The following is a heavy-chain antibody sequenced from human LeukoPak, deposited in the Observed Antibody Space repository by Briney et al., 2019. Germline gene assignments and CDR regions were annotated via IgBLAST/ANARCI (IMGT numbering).Heavy chain of an antibody. CDR2: IYHTGST. V-gene: IGHV4-59*02. Sequence: SETLSLTCTISGGSVSDYYWSWIRQSPGKGLEWIGYIYHTGSTSYSPSLKSRVTISADTSQNQFSLKLSSVTAADTAVYYCARGLYYFDYWGQGTLVTVSS. CDR3: ARGLYYFDY. CDR1: GGSVSDYY. J-gene: IGHJ4*02.